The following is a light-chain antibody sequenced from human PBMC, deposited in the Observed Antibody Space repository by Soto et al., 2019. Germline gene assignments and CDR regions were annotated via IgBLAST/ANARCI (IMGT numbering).Light chain of an antibody. CDR2: GAS. CDR3: QQYNSSPCG. J-gene: IGKJ1*01. CDR1: QSVSSN. Sequence: EIVMTQSPATLSVSPGERATLSCRASQSVSSNLAWYQQKPGQAPRLLIYGASTLATGVPARFSGSGSGTEFPLTISSLQPDDFATYYCQQYNSSPCGFGQGTKVEIK. V-gene: IGKV3-15*01.